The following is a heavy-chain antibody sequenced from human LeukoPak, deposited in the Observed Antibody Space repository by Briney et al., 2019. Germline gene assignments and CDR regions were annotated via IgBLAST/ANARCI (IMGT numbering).Heavy chain of an antibody. V-gene: IGHV1-3*01. CDR3: ARGGLAVAATIDY. CDR1: GYTFTSYA. J-gene: IGHJ4*02. D-gene: IGHD2-15*01. CDR2: INAGNGNT. Sequence: ASVKVSCKASGYTFTSYAMHWVRQAPGQRLEWMGWINAGNGNTKYSQKFQGRVTITRDTSASTAYMELSSLRSEDTAVYYCARGGLAVAATIDYWGQGTLVTVSS.